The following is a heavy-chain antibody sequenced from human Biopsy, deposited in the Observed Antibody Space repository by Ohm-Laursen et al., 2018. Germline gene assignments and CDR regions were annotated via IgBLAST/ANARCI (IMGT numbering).Heavy chain of an antibody. CDR3: ARATNSTGWPYYYFYGMDV. CDR2: IYYSGTPT. V-gene: IGHV4-59*01. Sequence: TLSLTCTVSGGSISNYYWSWMRQPPGKALEWIAYIYYSGTPTNYNPSLKSRVTISVDTSRNQFSLKLSSVTAADTAVYYCARATNSTGWPYYYFYGMDVWGQGTTVTVSS. CDR1: GGSISNYY. D-gene: IGHD2/OR15-2a*01. J-gene: IGHJ6*02.